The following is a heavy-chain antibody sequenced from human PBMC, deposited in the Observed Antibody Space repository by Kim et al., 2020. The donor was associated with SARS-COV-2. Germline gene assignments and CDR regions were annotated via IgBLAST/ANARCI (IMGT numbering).Heavy chain of an antibody. Sequence: GGSLRLSCAASGFTFSSYGMHWVRQAPGKGLEWVAVISYDGSNKYYADSVKGRFTISRDNSKNTLYLQMNSLRAEDTAVYYCAKDLGVLLWFGELSGMDVWGQGTTVTVSS. CDR3: AKDLGVLLWFGELSGMDV. J-gene: IGHJ6*02. V-gene: IGHV3-30*18. CDR2: ISYDGSNK. D-gene: IGHD3-10*01. CDR1: GFTFSSYG.